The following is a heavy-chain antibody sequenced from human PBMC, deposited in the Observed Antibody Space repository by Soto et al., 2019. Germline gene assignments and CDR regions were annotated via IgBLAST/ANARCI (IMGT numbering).Heavy chain of an antibody. CDR3: AKDRDSSGYYYEPWETDAFDI. CDR1: GFTFDDYT. V-gene: IGHV3-43*01. J-gene: IGHJ3*02. D-gene: IGHD3-22*01. Sequence: GGSLRLSCAASGFTFDDYTMHWVRQAPGKGLEWVSLISWDGGSTYYADSVKGRFTISRDNSKNSLYLQMNSLRTEDTALYYCAKDRDSSGYYYEPWETDAFDIWGQGTMVTVSS. CDR2: ISWDGGST.